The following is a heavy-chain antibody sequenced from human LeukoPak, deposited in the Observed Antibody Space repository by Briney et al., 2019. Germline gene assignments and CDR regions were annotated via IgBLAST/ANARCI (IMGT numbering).Heavy chain of an antibody. V-gene: IGHV3-21*01. Sequence: GGSLRLSCAASGFTFSRYTMNWVRQAPGKGLEWVSSISGSSTYIYYADSVKGRFTISRDNSKNTLYLQMNSLRVDDTDVYYCAKSIAVAGFGGGRIFDYWGQGTLVTVSS. CDR3: AKSIAVAGFGGGRIFDY. CDR1: GFTFSRYT. D-gene: IGHD6-19*01. CDR2: ISGSSTYI. J-gene: IGHJ4*02.